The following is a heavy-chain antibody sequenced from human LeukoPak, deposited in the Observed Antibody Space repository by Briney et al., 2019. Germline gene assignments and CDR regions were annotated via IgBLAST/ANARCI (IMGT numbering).Heavy chain of an antibody. CDR2: IIPIFGTA. D-gene: IGHD4-11*01. CDR3: ATHILPTTVTHYYYYYMDV. Sequence: SVKVSCKASGGTFISYAISWVRQAPGQGLEWMGGIIPIFGTANYAQKFQGRVTITTDESTSTAYMELSSLRSEDTAVYYCATHILPTTVTHYYYYYMDVWGKGTTVTVSS. V-gene: IGHV1-69*05. J-gene: IGHJ6*03. CDR1: GGTFISYA.